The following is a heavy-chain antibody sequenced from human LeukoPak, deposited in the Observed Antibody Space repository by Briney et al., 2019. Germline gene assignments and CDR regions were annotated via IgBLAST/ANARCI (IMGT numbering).Heavy chain of an antibody. V-gene: IGHV4-59*01. D-gene: IGHD6-13*01. Sequence: PSETLSLTCIVSGGSISTYSWSWIRQPPGKGLEWIGYNDYSGSTNYNPSLKSRVTISVDTSKNQFSLKLSSVTAADTAVYYCARDRRRELVHAFDIWGQGTMVTVSS. CDR1: GGSISTYS. CDR2: NDYSGST. J-gene: IGHJ3*02. CDR3: ARDRRRELVHAFDI.